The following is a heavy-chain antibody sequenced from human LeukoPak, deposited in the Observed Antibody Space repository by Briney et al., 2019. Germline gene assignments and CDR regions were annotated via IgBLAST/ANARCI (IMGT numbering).Heavy chain of an antibody. CDR1: GDSVRNDFYY. V-gene: IGHV4-39*01. J-gene: IGHJ4*02. CDR2: LSHAGNT. CDR3: ARHNAPRRVGFDF. D-gene: IGHD2-2*01. Sequence: PSETLSLTCSVSGDSVRNDFYYWGWIRQPPGKGLEWVACLSHAGNTWYNPSLESRLSISVDTSKNQFSLKFSSVTAADTALYWCARHNAPRRVGFDFWGQGILVTVSS.